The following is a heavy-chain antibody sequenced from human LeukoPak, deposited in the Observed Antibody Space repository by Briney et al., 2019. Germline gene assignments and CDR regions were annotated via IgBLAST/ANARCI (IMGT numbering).Heavy chain of an antibody. CDR3: ARQGCSGGSCYNYYYYYYMDV. V-gene: IGHV4-59*08. Sequence: ASETLSLTCTVSGGSISSYYWSWIRQPPGKGLEWIGYIYYSGSTNYNPSLKSRVTISVDTSKNQFSLKLSSVTAADTAVYYCARQGCSGGSCYNYYYYYYMDVRGKGTTVTVSS. J-gene: IGHJ6*03. D-gene: IGHD2-15*01. CDR2: IYYSGST. CDR1: GGSISSYY.